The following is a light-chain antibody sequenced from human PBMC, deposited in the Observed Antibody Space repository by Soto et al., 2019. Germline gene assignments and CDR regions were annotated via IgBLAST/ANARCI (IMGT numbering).Light chain of an antibody. J-gene: IGLJ3*02. CDR2: EVS. V-gene: IGLV2-8*01. Sequence: QSALTQPPSASGSPGQSVTISCTGTSSDVADYNYVSWYQQYPGKAPKLMIYEVSKRPSGVPDRFSGSKSGNTASLTVSWLQAEDEADYYCSSYAGSNNWVFGGGTKVTVL. CDR1: SSDVADYNY. CDR3: SSYAGSNNWV.